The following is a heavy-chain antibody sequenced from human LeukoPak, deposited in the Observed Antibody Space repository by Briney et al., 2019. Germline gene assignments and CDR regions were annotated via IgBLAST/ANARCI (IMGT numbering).Heavy chain of an antibody. D-gene: IGHD5-24*01. Sequence: PGGSLRLSCAASGFTFSSYSMNWVRQAPGKGLEWVSSISSSSSYIYYADSVKGRFTISRDNAKNSLYLQMNSLRAEDTAVYYCARDRDGYNEGGFDYWGQGTLVTVSS. CDR2: ISSSSSYI. CDR3: ARDRDGYNEGGFDY. CDR1: GFTFSSYS. V-gene: IGHV3-21*01. J-gene: IGHJ4*02.